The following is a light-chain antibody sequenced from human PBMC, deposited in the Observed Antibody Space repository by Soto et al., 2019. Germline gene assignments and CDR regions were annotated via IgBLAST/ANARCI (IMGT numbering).Light chain of an antibody. CDR3: QQRSNRALT. V-gene: IGKV3-11*01. CDR1: QSVSSY. J-gene: IGKJ4*01. CDR2: DAS. Sequence: EIVFTQSPSTLSLSPGERATLSCRASQSVSSYLAWYQQKPGQAPRLLIYDASNRATGIPARFSGSGSGTDFTLTISSLEPEDFAVYYCQQRSNRALTFGGGTKVDIK.